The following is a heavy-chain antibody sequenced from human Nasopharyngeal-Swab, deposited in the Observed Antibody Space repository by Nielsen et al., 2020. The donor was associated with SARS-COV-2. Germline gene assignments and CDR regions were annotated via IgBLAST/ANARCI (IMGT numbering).Heavy chain of an antibody. D-gene: IGHD1-26*01. CDR2: IIGSGGGST. V-gene: IGHV3-23*01. CDR1: GFSFSSYA. J-gene: IGHJ4*02. Sequence: GGSLRLSCAASGFSFSSYAMSWVRQAPGKGLEWVSGIIGSGGGSTYYADSVTGRFTISRDNSKNTLYLQMNSLRAEDTAVYYCASLASGCYCPYYWGQGTLVTVSS. CDR3: ASLASGCYCPYY.